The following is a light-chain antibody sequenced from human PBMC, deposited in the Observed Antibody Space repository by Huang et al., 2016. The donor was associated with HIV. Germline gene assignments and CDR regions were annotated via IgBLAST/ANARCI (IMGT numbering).Light chain of an antibody. CDR2: GSS. J-gene: IGKJ4*01. CDR3: HQYNNWLLS. CDR1: RSVSTN. V-gene: IGKV3-15*01. Sequence: EIVMTPSPATLSVSPGERVTLSCRANRSVSTNLAWYQQRPGQAPRPLIYGSSTRAPGIPARFSGSGSGTDFSRTISSLQSEDFALYYCHQYNNWLLSFGGGTRVDI.